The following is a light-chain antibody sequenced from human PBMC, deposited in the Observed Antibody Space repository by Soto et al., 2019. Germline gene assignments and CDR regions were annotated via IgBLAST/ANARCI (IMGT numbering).Light chain of an antibody. J-gene: IGKJ1*01. Sequence: DIVMTQSPDSLAESLGERATINCKSSQSVLYSSDNQNYLAWYQQKPGQPPKLLIYWASTRESGVPDRFSGSGSGTDFTLTITSLQAEDVAVYYCQQYYSTPPTFGQGTKVEIK. CDR3: QQYYSTPPT. CDR1: QSVLYSSDNQNY. V-gene: IGKV4-1*01. CDR2: WAS.